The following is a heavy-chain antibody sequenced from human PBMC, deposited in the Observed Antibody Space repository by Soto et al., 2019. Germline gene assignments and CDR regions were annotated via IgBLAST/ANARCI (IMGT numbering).Heavy chain of an antibody. V-gene: IGHV3-23*01. CDR2: IGGSGGST. D-gene: IGHD3-22*01. Sequence: EVQLLESGGGLVQPGGSLRLSCAASGFTFSSYAMSWVRQAPGKGLEWVSGIGGSGGSTYYADSVKGRFTISRDNSKNMPYLQMNSLRAEDTAVYYCAKEFYDISGYYYGGASDIWGQGTMVTVSS. J-gene: IGHJ3*02. CDR3: AKEFYDISGYYYGGASDI. CDR1: GFTFSSYA.